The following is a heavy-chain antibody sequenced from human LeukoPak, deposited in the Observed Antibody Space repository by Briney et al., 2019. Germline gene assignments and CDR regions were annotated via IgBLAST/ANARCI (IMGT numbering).Heavy chain of an antibody. CDR1: GFTFSSYW. J-gene: IGHJ3*02. Sequence: GGSLRLSCAASGFTFSSYWMSWVRQAPGKGLEWVANIKQDGSEKYYVDSVKGRFAISRDNAKNSLYLQMNSLRAEDTAVYYCARGKTTTVVTRDAFDIWGQGTMVTVSS. D-gene: IGHD4-23*01. CDR2: IKQDGSEK. CDR3: ARGKTTTVVTRDAFDI. V-gene: IGHV3-7*01.